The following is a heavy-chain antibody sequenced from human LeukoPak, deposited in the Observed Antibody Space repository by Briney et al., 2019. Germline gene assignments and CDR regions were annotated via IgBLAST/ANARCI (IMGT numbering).Heavy chain of an antibody. J-gene: IGHJ4*02. D-gene: IGHD3-16*01. CDR2: ISSSSSYI. V-gene: IGHV3-21*01. CDR3: ARDRVLTLDYFDY. Sequence: PGGSLRLSCAASEFSVGSNYMTWVRQAPGKGLEWVSSISSSSSYIYYADSVKGRFTISRDNARNSLYLQMNSLRAEDTAVYYCARDRVLTLDYFDYWGQGTLVTVSS. CDR1: EFSVGSNY.